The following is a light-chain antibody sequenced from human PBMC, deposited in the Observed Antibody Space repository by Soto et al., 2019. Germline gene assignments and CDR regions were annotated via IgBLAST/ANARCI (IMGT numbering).Light chain of an antibody. J-gene: IGKJ2*01. CDR3: HQYGNSAYT. Sequence: EIVLTQSPGTLSLSPGERVTLSFMASQRVTNNNLAWFQQKPSQPPRLLIHAASTRAVGIPVRFSGGGSGTDFTLAISRLEPEDFAVYYCHQYGNSAYTFGQGTKVDIK. CDR2: AAS. CDR1: QRVTNNN. V-gene: IGKV3-20*01.